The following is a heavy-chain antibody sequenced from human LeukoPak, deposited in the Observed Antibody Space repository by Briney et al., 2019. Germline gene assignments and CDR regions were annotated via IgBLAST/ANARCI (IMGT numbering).Heavy chain of an antibody. CDR1: GFTFTDYA. V-gene: IGHV3-23*01. Sequence: GGSLRLSCVASGFTFTDYAMTWVRRAPGKGLEWVSSINGSGDSIYYADSVKGRYTISRDNSKNTLYLQTNSLRAEDTAVYYCARDDQGSCTSSRCYKWFDPWGQGTLVTVSS. CDR3: ARDDQGSCTSSRCYKWFDP. D-gene: IGHD2-2*02. CDR2: INGSGDSI. J-gene: IGHJ5*02.